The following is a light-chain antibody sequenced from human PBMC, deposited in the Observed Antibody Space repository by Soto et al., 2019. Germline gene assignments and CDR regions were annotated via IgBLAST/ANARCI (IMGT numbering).Light chain of an antibody. J-gene: IGKJ1*01. CDR1: QSISSW. V-gene: IGKV1-5*01. Sequence: DIQMTQSPSTLSASVGDRVTITCRASQSISSWLAWYQQKPGKAPKLLIYDASSLESGVPSRFSGSGSATEFTLTISGLQPDDFATYYCQQYNNDWAFGQGTKVDI. CDR3: QQYNNDWA. CDR2: DAS.